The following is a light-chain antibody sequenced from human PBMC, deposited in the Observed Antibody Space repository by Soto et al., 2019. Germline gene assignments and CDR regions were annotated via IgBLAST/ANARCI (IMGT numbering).Light chain of an antibody. CDR1: QSVSSR. V-gene: IGKV3-20*01. J-gene: IGKJ5*01. CDR2: GAS. Sequence: EIVLTQSPGTLSLSPGERATLSCRASQSVSSRLAWYQHKPGQAPRLLISGASSRATGIPDRFSGSGSGTDFTLPISRLEPEDFALYYCQQYGGSPITFGQGTRLGL. CDR3: QQYGGSPIT.